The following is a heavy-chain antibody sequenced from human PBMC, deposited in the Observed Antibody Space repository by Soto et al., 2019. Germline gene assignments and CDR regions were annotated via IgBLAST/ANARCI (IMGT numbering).Heavy chain of an antibody. CDR1: GGTFSSYA. Sequence: ASVKVSCKASGGTFSSYAISWVRQAPGQGLEWMGGIIPIFGTANYAQKFQGRVTITADESTSTAYMELSSLRSEDTAVYYCARVEGPAGFGGMDVWGQGTTVTVS. CDR3: ARVEGPAGFGGMDV. V-gene: IGHV1-69*13. D-gene: IGHD2-2*01. CDR2: IIPIFGTA. J-gene: IGHJ6*02.